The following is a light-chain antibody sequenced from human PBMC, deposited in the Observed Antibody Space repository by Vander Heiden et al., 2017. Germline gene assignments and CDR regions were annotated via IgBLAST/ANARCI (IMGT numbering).Light chain of an antibody. CDR1: QSLSSN. CDR2: GAS. CDR3: QQYYNWPYT. J-gene: IGKJ2*01. V-gene: IGKV3-15*01. Sequence: PVTLSVSPGEGATLSCRASQSLSSNLAWYQQKPGQAPRLLIYGASTRATGIPARFSGSGSGTEFSLTISSLQSEDFAVYYCQQYYNWPYTFGQGTKLDIK.